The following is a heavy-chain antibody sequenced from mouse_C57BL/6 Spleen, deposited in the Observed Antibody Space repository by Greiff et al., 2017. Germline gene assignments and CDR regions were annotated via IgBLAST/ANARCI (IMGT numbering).Heavy chain of an antibody. Sequence: QVQLQQPGTELVKPGASVKLSCKASGYTFTSYWMHWVKQRPGQGLEWIGNINPSNGGTNYNEKIKSKATLTVDKSSGTAYMQLSSLTSEDSAVYYCAREGGDYGSSHWYFDVWGTGTTVTVSS. CDR3: AREGGDYGSSHWYFDV. J-gene: IGHJ1*03. V-gene: IGHV1-53*01. CDR1: GYTFTSYW. D-gene: IGHD1-1*01. CDR2: INPSNGGT.